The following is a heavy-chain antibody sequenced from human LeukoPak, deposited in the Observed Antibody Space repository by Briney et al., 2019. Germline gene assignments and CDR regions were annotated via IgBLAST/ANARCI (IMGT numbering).Heavy chain of an antibody. Sequence: PSQTLSLTCTVSGASINGGGYYWTRIRQPAGKGLEWIGRFYTSGNTNYNPSLKSRVTISVDTSKNQFSLMLSSVTAADTAVYYCARDRHSNGWTYFDYWGQGALVTVSS. CDR1: GASINGGGYY. D-gene: IGHD6-19*01. J-gene: IGHJ4*02. CDR2: FYTSGNT. V-gene: IGHV4-61*02. CDR3: ARDRHSNGWTYFDY.